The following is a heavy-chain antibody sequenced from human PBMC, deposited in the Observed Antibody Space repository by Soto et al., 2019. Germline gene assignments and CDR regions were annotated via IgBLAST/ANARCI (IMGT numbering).Heavy chain of an antibody. CDR2: ISDSGGST. CDR1: GFTFSSYA. J-gene: IGHJ5*02. Sequence: EVHLLESGGGLVQPGGSLRLSCAASGFTFSSYAMTWVRQAPGKGLEWVSCISDSGGSTYYADSVKGRFTISRDNSKNTLSLKMHSLRAEDTAVYYCAKVEQQLIREGFDPWGQGTLVTVSS. CDR3: AKVEQQLIREGFDP. D-gene: IGHD6-13*01. V-gene: IGHV3-23*01.